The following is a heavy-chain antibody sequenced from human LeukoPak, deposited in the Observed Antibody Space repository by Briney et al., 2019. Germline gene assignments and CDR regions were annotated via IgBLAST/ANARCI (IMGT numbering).Heavy chain of an antibody. Sequence: GRSLRLSCAASGFTFSSYGMHWVRQAPGKGLGWVAVISYDGSNKYYADSVKGRFTISRDNSKNTLYLQMNSLRAEDTAVYYCAKTGLEARGGYFDYWGQGTLVTVSS. D-gene: IGHD6-19*01. CDR1: GFTFSSYG. CDR3: AKTGLEARGGYFDY. CDR2: ISYDGSNK. V-gene: IGHV3-30*18. J-gene: IGHJ4*02.